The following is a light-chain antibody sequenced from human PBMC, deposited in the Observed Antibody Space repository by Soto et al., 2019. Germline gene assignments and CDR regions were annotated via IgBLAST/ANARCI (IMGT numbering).Light chain of an antibody. V-gene: IGLV2-8*01. CDR2: EVS. Sequence: QSVLTQPPSASGSPGQSVTISCTGTSSDVGGYNYVSWYQQHPGKAPKLMIYEVSKRPSGVPDLLSGSKSGNTASLTVSGLQVEDEADYYCASYTGSDTLVFGGGTKLIVL. CDR3: ASYTGSDTLV. CDR1: SSDVGGYNY. J-gene: IGLJ2*01.